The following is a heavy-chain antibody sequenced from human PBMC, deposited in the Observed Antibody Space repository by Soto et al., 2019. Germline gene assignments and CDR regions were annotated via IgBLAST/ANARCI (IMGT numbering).Heavy chain of an antibody. CDR2: IYYSGST. Sequence: SETLSLTCTVSGGSISSYYWSWIRQPPGKGLEWIGYIYYSGSTNYNPSLKSRVTISVDTSKNQFSLKLSSVTAADTAVYYCARDRIVVDFWLSGGMDVWGQGTTVTVSS. CDR3: ARDRIVVDFWLSGGMDV. J-gene: IGHJ6*02. D-gene: IGHD3-3*01. V-gene: IGHV4-59*01. CDR1: GGSISSYY.